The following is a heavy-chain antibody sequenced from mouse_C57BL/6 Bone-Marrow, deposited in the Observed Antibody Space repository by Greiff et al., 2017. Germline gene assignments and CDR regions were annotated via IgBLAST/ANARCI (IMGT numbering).Heavy chain of an antibody. Sequence: VKVVESGAELARPGASVKLSCKASGYTFTSYGISWVKQRTGQGLEWIGEIYPRSGNTYYNEKFKGKATLTADKSSSTAYMELRSLTSEDSAVYFCARWCYWYFDVWGTGTTVTVSS. V-gene: IGHV1-81*01. D-gene: IGHD1-1*02. CDR1: GYTFTSYG. CDR3: ARWCYWYFDV. J-gene: IGHJ1*03. CDR2: IYPRSGNT.